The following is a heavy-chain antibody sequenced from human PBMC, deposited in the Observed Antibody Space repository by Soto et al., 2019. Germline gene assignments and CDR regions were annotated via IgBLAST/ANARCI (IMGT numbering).Heavy chain of an antibody. Sequence: QVQLQESGPGLVKPSETLSLTCTVSGGSISSSSYYWGWIRQPPGKGLEWIGSIFYSGSTYYNPSLQSRVTISVDTSTNQFSLKLRSVTAADTAVYYCARIVRGIVITYYYMEVWGKGTTVTVSS. D-gene: IGHD2-21*01. CDR1: GGSISSSSYY. CDR2: IFYSGST. J-gene: IGHJ6*03. V-gene: IGHV4-39*01. CDR3: ARIVRGIVITYYYMEV.